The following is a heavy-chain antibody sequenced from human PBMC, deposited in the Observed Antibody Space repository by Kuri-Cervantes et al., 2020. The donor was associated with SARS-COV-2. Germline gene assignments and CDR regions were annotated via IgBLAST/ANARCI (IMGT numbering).Heavy chain of an antibody. CDR3: AKTTVTYGFDY. CDR1: GFTFSIYS. Sequence: GESLKISCAASGFTFSIYSMNWVRQAPGKGLEWVAYIGHTGSIIYYADSVKGRFAISRDNAKNTLYLQMNSLRAEDTAVYYCAKTTVTYGFDYWGQGTLVTVSS. J-gene: IGHJ4*02. CDR2: IGHTGSII. D-gene: IGHD4-17*01. V-gene: IGHV3-48*01.